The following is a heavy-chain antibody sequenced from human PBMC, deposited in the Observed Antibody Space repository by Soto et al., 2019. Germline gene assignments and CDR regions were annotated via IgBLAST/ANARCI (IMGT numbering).Heavy chain of an antibody. CDR1: GDSITSGGYY. D-gene: IGHD3-10*01. CDR2: ISYSGVT. CDR3: ARDLRGRGSGRFDP. J-gene: IGHJ5*02. V-gene: IGHV4-31*03. Sequence: QVQLQESGPGLVKPSQTLSLTCTVSGDSITSGGYYWTWIRQYPGKGLEYIGCISYSGVTYYNPSLKSRVTISVDTSTNQFSLKLSSVTAADTAMYYCARDLRGRGSGRFDPWGQGTLVTVSS.